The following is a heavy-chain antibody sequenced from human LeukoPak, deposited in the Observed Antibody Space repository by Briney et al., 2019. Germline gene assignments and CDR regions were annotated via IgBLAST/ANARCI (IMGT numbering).Heavy chain of an antibody. Sequence: SETLSLTCAVYGGSLSGYYWSWIRQPAGQGLEWIENIYNSANTHYNPSLKPRITMSVDTSKNQFSLKLNSVTAADTGIYYCARHSRSAYTGYENAFDIWGQGTMVTVSS. CDR2: IYNSANT. D-gene: IGHD5-12*01. CDR1: GGSLSGYY. V-gene: IGHV4-34*10. CDR3: ARHSRSAYTGYENAFDI. J-gene: IGHJ3*02.